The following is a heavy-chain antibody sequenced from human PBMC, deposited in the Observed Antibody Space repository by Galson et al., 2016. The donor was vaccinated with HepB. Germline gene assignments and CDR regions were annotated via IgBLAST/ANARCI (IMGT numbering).Heavy chain of an antibody. J-gene: IGHJ4*02. V-gene: IGHV3-72*01. Sequence: SLRLSCAVSGFIFSDHYMDWLRQAPGKGLEWVARSRDKANRYTTEYAASVKGRFTISRDDSQNSVNLEMNSLKTEDTALYYCARSRSGSGNFDYWGQGTPVTVSS. CDR1: GFIFSDHY. CDR3: ARSRSGSGNFDY. D-gene: IGHD3-10*01. CDR2: SRDKANRYTT.